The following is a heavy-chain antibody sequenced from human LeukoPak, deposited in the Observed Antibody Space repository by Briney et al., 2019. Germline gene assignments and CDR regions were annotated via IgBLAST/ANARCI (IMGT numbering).Heavy chain of an antibody. CDR1: GGSINNYY. D-gene: IGHD3-3*01. Sequence: SETLSLTCTVSGGSINNYYWSWIRQPPGKGLEWIGYIYYSGSTNYNPSLKGRVTISIDTSKSQFSLKLSSVTAADTAVYYCARDFWSGYHLFDPWGQGTLVTVSS. J-gene: IGHJ5*02. V-gene: IGHV4-59*01. CDR3: ARDFWSGYHLFDP. CDR2: IYYSGST.